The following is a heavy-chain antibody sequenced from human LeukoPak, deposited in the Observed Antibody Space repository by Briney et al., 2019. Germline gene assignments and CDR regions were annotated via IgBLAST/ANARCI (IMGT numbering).Heavy chain of an antibody. CDR2: IFYSGST. Sequence: SETLSLTCTVSGGSISSYYWSWIRQPPGKGLEWIGFIFYSGSTNYNPSLKSRVTISVDTSKNQFSLKLSSVTAADTAVYYCARGEGDVGTDYWGQGTLVTVSS. CDR3: ARGEGDVGTDY. CDR1: GGSISSYY. J-gene: IGHJ4*02. D-gene: IGHD3-16*01. V-gene: IGHV4-59*01.